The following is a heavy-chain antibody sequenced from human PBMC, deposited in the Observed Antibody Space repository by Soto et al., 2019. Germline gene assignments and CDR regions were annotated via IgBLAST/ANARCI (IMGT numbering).Heavy chain of an antibody. V-gene: IGHV4-4*07. Sequence: SETLSLTCTVSGGSISSYYWSWIRQPAGKGLEWIGHIYSSGSTNYNPSLKSRVTMSVDTSKNQFSLKLSSVTSADTAMYYCARDWGLHYYGSGGSCGQGILVTVSS. CDR2: IYSSGST. CDR1: GGSISSYY. D-gene: IGHD3-10*01. CDR3: ARDWGLHYYGSGGS. J-gene: IGHJ5*02.